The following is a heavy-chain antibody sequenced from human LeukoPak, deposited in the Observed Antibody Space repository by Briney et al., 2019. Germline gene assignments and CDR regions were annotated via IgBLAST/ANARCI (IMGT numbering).Heavy chain of an antibody. Sequence: SETLSLTCTVSGVSINIYYLSWIRQPPGKGLEYIGFMYYSGGTNYNPSLKSRVTISVNTSKNHFSLKLSSLTGAGTAVYYCSRLTMVRGVYDAFDIWGQGTMVTVSS. J-gene: IGHJ3*02. D-gene: IGHD3-10*01. CDR3: SRLTMVRGVYDAFDI. CDR1: GVSINIYY. CDR2: MYYSGGT. V-gene: IGHV4-59*01.